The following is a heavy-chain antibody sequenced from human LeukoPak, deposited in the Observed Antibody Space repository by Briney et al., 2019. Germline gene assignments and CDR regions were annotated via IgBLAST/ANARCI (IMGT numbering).Heavy chain of an antibody. J-gene: IGHJ4*02. CDR3: ARAVAPAAIYDFQFDY. Sequence: SQTLSLTCSVSGASVTGGIYFWSWIRQHPGKGLEWIGHIHPSGTVYYNASLKSRLTISLDTSKNLFSLNLRSVTVADTAVYYCARAVAPAAIYDFQFDYWGQGTLVTVSS. CDR2: IHPSGTV. CDR1: GASVTGGIYF. V-gene: IGHV4-31*03. D-gene: IGHD2-2*02.